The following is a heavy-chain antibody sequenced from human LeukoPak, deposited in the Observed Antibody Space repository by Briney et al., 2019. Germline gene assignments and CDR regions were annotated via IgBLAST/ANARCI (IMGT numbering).Heavy chain of an antibody. V-gene: IGHV3-21*01. D-gene: IGHD3-22*01. CDR2: ISSSSSYI. CDR3: ARDEYYYDSNTPGDYYYGMDV. Sequence: GGSLRLSCAASGFTFSSYSMNWVRQAPGEGLEWVSSISSSSSYIYYADSVKGRFTISRDNAKNSLYLQMNSLRAEDTAVYYCARDEYYYDSNTPGDYYYGMDVWGQGTTVTVSS. CDR1: GFTFSSYS. J-gene: IGHJ6*02.